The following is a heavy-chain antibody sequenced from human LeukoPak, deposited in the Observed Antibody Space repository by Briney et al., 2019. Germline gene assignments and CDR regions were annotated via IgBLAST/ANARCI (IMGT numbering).Heavy chain of an antibody. CDR2: IIPMLTTP. D-gene: IGHD3-10*01. CDR1: GGTFSAYS. J-gene: IGHJ1*01. Sequence: GASVKVSCKASGGTFSAYSLNWVRQAPGQGLEYVGGIIPMLTTPNNAQRANNAQKFQGRATITADESTSTAYMELRSLRSEDTAVYYCAREPGGSGTQIAGYFQYWGQGTLVTVSS. CDR3: AREPGGSGTQIAGYFQY. V-gene: IGHV1-69*13.